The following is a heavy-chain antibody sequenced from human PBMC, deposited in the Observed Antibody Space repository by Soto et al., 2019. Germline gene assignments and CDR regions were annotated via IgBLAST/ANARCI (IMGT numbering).Heavy chain of an antibody. CDR2: INHSGST. D-gene: IGHD3-10*01. CDR1: GGSFSGYY. CDR3: ARGNYYYGSGSYYPTYMDV. J-gene: IGHJ6*03. Sequence: QVQLQQWGAGLLKPSETLSLTCAVYGGSFSGYYWSWIRQPPGKGLEWIGEINHSGSTNYNPSLKSRVTISVDTSKNQFSLKLSSVTAEDTAVYYCARGNYYYGSGSYYPTYMDVWGKGTTVTVSS. V-gene: IGHV4-34*01.